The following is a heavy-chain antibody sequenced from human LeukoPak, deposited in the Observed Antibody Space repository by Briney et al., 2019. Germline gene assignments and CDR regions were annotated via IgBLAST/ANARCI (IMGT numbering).Heavy chain of an antibody. CDR1: GFTVSSNY. J-gene: IGHJ4*02. V-gene: IGHV3-66*01. Sequence: PGRSLRLSCAASGFTVSSNYMSWVRQAPGKGLEWVSVIYSGGSTYYADSVKGRFTISRDNSKNTLYLQMNSLRVEDTAVYYCARGRQYSTGWYYFDYWGQGTLVTVSS. CDR3: ARGRQYSTGWYYFDY. CDR2: IYSGGST. D-gene: IGHD6-19*01.